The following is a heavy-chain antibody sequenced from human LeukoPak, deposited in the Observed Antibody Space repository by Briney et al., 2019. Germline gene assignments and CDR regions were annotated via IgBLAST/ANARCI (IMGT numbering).Heavy chain of an antibody. D-gene: IGHD2-2*01. CDR3: ARDFTKDCSSTSCFGEFEY. CDR2: INPSGGST. Sequence: ASVKVSCKASGYTFTSYYMDWVRQAPGQGLEWMGIINPSGGSTSYAQKFQGRVTMTRDTSTSTVYMELSSLRSEDTAVYYCARDFTKDCSSTSCFGEFEYWGQGTLVTVSS. J-gene: IGHJ4*02. V-gene: IGHV1-46*01. CDR1: GYTFTSYY.